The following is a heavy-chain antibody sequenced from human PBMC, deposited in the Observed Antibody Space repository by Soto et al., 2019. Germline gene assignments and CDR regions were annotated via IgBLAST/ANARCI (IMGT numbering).Heavy chain of an antibody. Sequence: QVQLVESGGGVVQPGRSLRLSCAASGFTFSSYGMHWVRQAPGKGLEWVAVISYDGSNKYYADSVKGRFTISRDNSKNTLYLQMNSLRAEDTAVYYCAKEWGCSGGSYYWYSYGMDVWGQGTTVTVSS. D-gene: IGHD2-15*01. J-gene: IGHJ6*02. CDR2: ISYDGSNK. V-gene: IGHV3-30*18. CDR3: AKEWGCSGGSYYWYSYGMDV. CDR1: GFTFSSYG.